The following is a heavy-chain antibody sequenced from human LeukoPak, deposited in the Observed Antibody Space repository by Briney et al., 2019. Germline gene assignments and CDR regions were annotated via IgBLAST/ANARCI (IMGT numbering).Heavy chain of an antibody. J-gene: IGHJ6*03. CDR2: INHSGST. D-gene: IGHD6-6*01. CDR3: ARGRGRGSSIAAPPRYYYYMDV. CDR1: GGSFSGYY. Sequence: SETLSLTCAVYGGSFSGYYWSWIRQPPGKGLEWIGEINHSGSTNYNPSLKSRVTISVDTSKNQFSLKLSSVTAADTAVYYCARGRGRGSSIAAPPRYYYYMDVWGKGTTVTVSS. V-gene: IGHV4-34*01.